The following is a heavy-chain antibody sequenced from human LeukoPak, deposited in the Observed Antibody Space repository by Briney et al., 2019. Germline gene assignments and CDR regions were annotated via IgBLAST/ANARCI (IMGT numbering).Heavy chain of an antibody. CDR1: GFTISDDS. CDR2: IKQDGREK. D-gene: IGHD3-22*01. J-gene: IGHJ3*02. Sequence: GGSLRLSCEASGFTISDDSMSWVRQAPGKGLEWVANIKQDGREKYYVDSVKGRFTISRDNAKNSLYLQMNSLRAEDTAVYYCARYYDGSGYEDAFDIWGQGTMVTVSS. V-gene: IGHV3-7*01. CDR3: ARYYDGSGYEDAFDI.